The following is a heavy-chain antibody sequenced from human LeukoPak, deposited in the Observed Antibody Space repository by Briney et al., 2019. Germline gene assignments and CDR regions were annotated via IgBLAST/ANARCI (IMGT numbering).Heavy chain of an antibody. V-gene: IGHV3-74*01. CDR1: GFTFSNYW. J-gene: IGHJ4*02. CDR2: IKSDGSST. CDR3: AKDFDCSGGSCHPFDY. D-gene: IGHD2-15*01. Sequence: GGSLRLSCAASGFTFSNYWMHWVRQAPGKGLVWVSRIKSDGSSTTYADSVKGRFTISRDNAKNMVYLQMNSLRAEDTAVYYCAKDFDCSGGSCHPFDYWGQGTLVTVSS.